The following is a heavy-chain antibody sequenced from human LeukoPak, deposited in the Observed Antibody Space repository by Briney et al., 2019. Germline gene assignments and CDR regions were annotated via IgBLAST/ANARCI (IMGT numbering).Heavy chain of an antibody. J-gene: IGHJ6*02. D-gene: IGHD5-12*01. CDR3: AKKQGGIIVATTLHYFYGMDV. Sequence: GGSLRLSCAASGFTFSSYAMSWVRQAPGKGLEWVSAISGSGGSTYYADSVKGRFTISRDNSKNTLYLQMNSLRAEDTAVYYCAKKQGGIIVATTLHYFYGMDVWGQGTTVTVSS. V-gene: IGHV3-23*01. CDR1: GFTFSSYA. CDR2: ISGSGGST.